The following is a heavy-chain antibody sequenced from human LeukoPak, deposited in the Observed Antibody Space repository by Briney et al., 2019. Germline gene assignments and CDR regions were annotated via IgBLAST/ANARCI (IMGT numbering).Heavy chain of an antibody. V-gene: IGHV1-18*01. J-gene: IGHJ5*02. CDR2: ISAYNGNT. D-gene: IGHD3-10*01. CDR3: AREGPSITMVRGVTPMDWFDP. Sequence: ASVKVSCKASGGTFSSYAISWVRQAPGQGLEWMGWISAYNGNTNYAQKLQGRVTMTTDTSTSTAYMELRSLRSDDTAVYYCAREGPSITMVRGVTPMDWFDPWGQGTLVTVSS. CDR1: GGTFSSYA.